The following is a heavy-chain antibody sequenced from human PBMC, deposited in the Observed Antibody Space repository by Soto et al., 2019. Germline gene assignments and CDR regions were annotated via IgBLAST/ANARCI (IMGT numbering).Heavy chain of an antibody. Sequence: EVQLLESGGGLVQPGGSLRLSCAASVFTFSSHAMSWVRQAPGKGLEWVSTISSGGDNTYSADSVKGRFTISRDNSKNTLYLQMNSLRAEDTAVYYCEKDFDSYSSGRYGMDVWGQGTTVTVSS. CDR2: ISSGGDNT. CDR3: EKDFDSYSSGRYGMDV. J-gene: IGHJ6*02. D-gene: IGHD6-19*01. V-gene: IGHV3-23*01. CDR1: VFTFSSHA.